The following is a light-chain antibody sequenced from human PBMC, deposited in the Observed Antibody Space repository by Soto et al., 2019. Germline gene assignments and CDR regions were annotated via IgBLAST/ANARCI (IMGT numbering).Light chain of an antibody. CDR3: SSYAGSNKSLV. CDR2: EVS. J-gene: IGLJ1*01. V-gene: IGLV2-8*01. Sequence: QSALTQPPSASGSPGQSVTISCTGTSSDVGGYNYVSWYQQHPGKAPKLMIYEVSKRPSGVPDRFSGSKSGNTASLTVSGLQAEDEADYYCSSYAGSNKSLVFGNGTKVTVL. CDR1: SSDVGGYNY.